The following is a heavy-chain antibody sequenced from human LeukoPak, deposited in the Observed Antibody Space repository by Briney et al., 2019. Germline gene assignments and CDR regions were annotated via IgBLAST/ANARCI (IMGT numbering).Heavy chain of an antibody. CDR1: GYTFTSYG. Sequence: ASVKVSCKASGYTFTSYGISWVRQAPGQGLEWMGWMNPNSGNTGYAQNFQGRVTMTRNTSISTAYMELSSLRSEDTAVYYCARRYSDSGNYYYMDVWGKGTTVTISS. CDR2: MNPNSGNT. D-gene: IGHD3-22*01. J-gene: IGHJ6*03. CDR3: ARRYSDSGNYYYMDV. V-gene: IGHV1-8*02.